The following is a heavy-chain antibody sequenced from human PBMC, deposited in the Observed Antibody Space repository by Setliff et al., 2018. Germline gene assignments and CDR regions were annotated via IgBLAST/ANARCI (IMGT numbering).Heavy chain of an antibody. V-gene: IGHV3-23*01. CDR2: ISPSGDTT. J-gene: IGHJ4*02. CDR3: CSGSYLFVY. Sequence: PGGSLRLSCAASGYTSSSYAMTWVRQAPGKGLEWVSIISPSGDTTYYADSVKGRFTISRDNSKNTLYLQMNSLRAEDTAVYYCCSGSYLFVYWGQGSLVTVSS. D-gene: IGHD1-26*01. CDR1: GYTSSSYA.